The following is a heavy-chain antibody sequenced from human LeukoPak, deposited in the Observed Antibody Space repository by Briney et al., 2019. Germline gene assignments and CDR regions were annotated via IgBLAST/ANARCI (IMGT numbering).Heavy chain of an antibody. Sequence: SETLSLTCTVSGGSISGYSWSWIRQPPGKGLEWIGYIYYSGTTNYNPSLKSRVTISVDTSKKQFSLKLSSVTAADTAVYYCARHTTGGGDSWGQGTLVTVSS. CDR1: GGSISGYS. V-gene: IGHV4-59*08. D-gene: IGHD2-15*01. CDR3: ARHTTGGGDS. CDR2: IYYSGTT. J-gene: IGHJ4*02.